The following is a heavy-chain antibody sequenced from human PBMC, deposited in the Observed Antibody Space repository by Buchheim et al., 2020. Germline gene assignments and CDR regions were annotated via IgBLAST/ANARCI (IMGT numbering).Heavy chain of an antibody. Sequence: QVQLLESGPGLVKPSETLSLTCTVSGGSISGSSYYWGWIRQPPGKGLEWIGSIYYSGSTYYNPSLKSRVTISVDTSKNQFSLKLSSVTAADTAVYYCARRGSAVAGGYFDYWGQGTL. CDR1: GGSISGSSYY. D-gene: IGHD6-19*01. CDR3: ARRGSAVAGGYFDY. J-gene: IGHJ4*02. CDR2: IYYSGST. V-gene: IGHV4-39*01.